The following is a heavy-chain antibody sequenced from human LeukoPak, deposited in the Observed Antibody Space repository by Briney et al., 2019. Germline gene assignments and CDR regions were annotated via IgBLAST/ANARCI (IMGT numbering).Heavy chain of an antibody. V-gene: IGHV3-7*01. CDR1: GFTFSNDR. CDR2: IKQDGREK. CDR3: ARDLWLQHNHYMDV. D-gene: IGHD5-24*01. J-gene: IGHJ6*03. Sequence: PGGSLRLSCAASGFTFSNDRMSWVRQAPRKGLEGLADIKQDGREKNYVDSVRGRFTISRDNAKKSLYLHMNSLRAEDTAVYYCARDLWLQHNHYMDVWGKGTTVTVSS.